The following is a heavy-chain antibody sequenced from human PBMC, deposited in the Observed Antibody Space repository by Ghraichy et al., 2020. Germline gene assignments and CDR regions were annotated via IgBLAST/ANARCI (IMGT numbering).Heavy chain of an antibody. CDR2: IRSKADGGTT. V-gene: IGHV3-15*01. CDR3: TTLGLSDT. CDR1: GFTFSTAW. Sequence: GGSLRLSCAASGFTFSTAWMSWVRQAPGKGLEWLGRIRSKADGGTTDYAATVKDRFFFSRDDSKDTLYLQMNSLKTEDTAVYYCTTLGLSDTWGQGTLVTVSS. J-gene: IGHJ5*02. D-gene: IGHD2/OR15-2a*01.